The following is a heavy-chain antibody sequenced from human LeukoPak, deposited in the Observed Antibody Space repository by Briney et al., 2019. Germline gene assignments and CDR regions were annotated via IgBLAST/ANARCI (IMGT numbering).Heavy chain of an antibody. D-gene: IGHD3-10*01. J-gene: IGHJ6*02. CDR1: GYSFTSYW. V-gene: IGHV5-10-1*01. CDR3: ARYGSGTSYYYYAMDV. CDR2: IDPSDSHT. Sequence: GESLKISCKGSGYSFTSYWISWVRQMPGKGLEWMGRIDPSDSHTNYSPSLQGHVTISADKSISTAYLQWSSLKASDTAMYCCARYGSGTSYYYYAMDVWGQGTTVTVSS.